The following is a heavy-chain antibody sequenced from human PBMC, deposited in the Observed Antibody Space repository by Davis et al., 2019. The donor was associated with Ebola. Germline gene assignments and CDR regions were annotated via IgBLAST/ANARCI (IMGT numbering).Heavy chain of an antibody. CDR3: ARAHADYFQWLDN. CDR2: ICSDSSCI. J-gene: IGHJ4*02. V-gene: IGHV3-21*01. Sequence: PGGSLRLSCVASGLTFSSDSINWVRQAPGKGLEWVSSICSDSSCIYYADSVKGRFTVSRDNAKNSVYLQMNSLRAEDTAVYYCARAHADYFQWLDNWGQGTLVTVSS. D-gene: IGHD6-19*01. CDR1: GLTFSSDS.